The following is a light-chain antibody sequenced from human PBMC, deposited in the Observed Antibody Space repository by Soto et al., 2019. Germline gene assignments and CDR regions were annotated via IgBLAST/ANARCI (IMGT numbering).Light chain of an antibody. CDR2: AAS. CDR1: QSVSSSY. Sequence: EIVMTQSPATLSVSPGERASLSCRASQSVSSSYLVWHQQKPGQAPRLLIYAASRRATGIPDRFSGSGSGTEFTLTITSLRPEDFGVYYCQQYRSWPRTFGQGTKVDI. J-gene: IGKJ1*01. CDR3: QQYRSWPRT. V-gene: IGKV3D-15*01.